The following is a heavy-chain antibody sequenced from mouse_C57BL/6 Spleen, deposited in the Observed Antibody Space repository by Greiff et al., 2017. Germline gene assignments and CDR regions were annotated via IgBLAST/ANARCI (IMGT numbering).Heavy chain of an antibody. Sequence: EVQLVESGPGMVKPSQSLSLTCTVTGYSITSGYDWHWIRHFPGNKLEWMGYISYSGSTNYNPSLKSRISITHDTSKNHFFLKLNSVTTEDTATYDCARGGDGYGPYFDYWGQGTTLTVSS. D-gene: IGHD2-2*01. CDR2: ISYSGST. CDR3: ARGGDGYGPYFDY. J-gene: IGHJ2*01. CDR1: GYSITSGYD. V-gene: IGHV3-1*01.